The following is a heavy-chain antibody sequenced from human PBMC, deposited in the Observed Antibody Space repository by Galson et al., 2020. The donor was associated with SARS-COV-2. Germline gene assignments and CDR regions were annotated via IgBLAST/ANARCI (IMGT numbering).Heavy chain of an antibody. CDR3: AKGPAEYSGYDLGSSDYFDY. CDR2: ISGSGGST. J-gene: IGHJ4*02. D-gene: IGHD5-12*01. Sequence: GGSLRLSCAASGFTFSSYAMSWVRQAPGKGLEWVSAISGSGGSTYYADSVKGRFTISRDNSKNTLYLQMNSLRAEDTAVYYCAKGPAEYSGYDLGSSDYFDYWGQGTLVTVSS. V-gene: IGHV3-23*01. CDR1: GFTFSSYA.